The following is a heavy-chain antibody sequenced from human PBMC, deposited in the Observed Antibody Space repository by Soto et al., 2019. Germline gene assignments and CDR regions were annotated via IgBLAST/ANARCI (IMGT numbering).Heavy chain of an antibody. D-gene: IGHD3-3*01. CDR3: ARVKNVAYYDFWSGYSL. CDR1: GGTFSSYA. J-gene: IGHJ4*02. Sequence: SVKVSCKASGGTFSSYAISWVRQAPGQGLEWMGGIIPIFGTANYAQKFQGRVTITADKSTSTAYMELSSLRSEDTAVYYCARVKNVAYYDFWSGYSLWGQGTLVTVSS. V-gene: IGHV1-69*06. CDR2: IIPIFGTA.